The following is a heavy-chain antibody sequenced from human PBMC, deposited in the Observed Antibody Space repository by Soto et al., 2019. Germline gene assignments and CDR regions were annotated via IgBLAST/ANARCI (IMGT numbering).Heavy chain of an antibody. CDR1: GFTFSSYA. J-gene: IGHJ6*02. CDR3: ARRQYSGSPGGMDV. V-gene: IGHV3-23*01. CDR2: ISGNGDNT. D-gene: IGHD6-13*01. Sequence: GGSLRLSCAASGFTFSSYAMTWVRQAPGKGLEWVSSISGNGDNTYYADSVKGRFTTSRDTSKSTLYVQMNSLRADDTAVYYCARRQYSGSPGGMDVWGQGTTVTVSS.